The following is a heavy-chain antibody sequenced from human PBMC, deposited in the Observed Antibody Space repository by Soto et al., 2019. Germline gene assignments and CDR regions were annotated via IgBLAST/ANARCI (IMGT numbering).Heavy chain of an antibody. CDR1: GFTFSSYS. J-gene: IGHJ6*02. D-gene: IGHD3-9*01. CDR2: TSYDGSNK. Sequence: QVQLVESGGGVVQPGRSLRLSCAASGFTFSSYSMHWVRQAPGKGLEWVAVTSYDGSNKYYADSVKGRFTISRDNSKNXLYLQMNSLRAEDTAVYYCARDLTVTDYYYYGMDVWGQGTTVTVSS. V-gene: IGHV3-30-3*01. CDR3: ARDLTVTDYYYYGMDV.